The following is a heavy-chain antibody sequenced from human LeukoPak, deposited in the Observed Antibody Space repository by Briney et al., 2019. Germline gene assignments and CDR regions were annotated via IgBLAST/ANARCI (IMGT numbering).Heavy chain of an antibody. CDR3: ARDWLNSSSFYYYYYMDV. D-gene: IGHD6-6*01. Sequence: GGSLRLSCAASGLTVSSNYMSWVRQAPGKGLEWVSVIYSGGSTYYADSVKGRFTISRDNSKNTLYLQMNSLRAEDTAVYYCARDWLNSSSFYYYYYMDVWGKGTTVTVSS. CDR2: IYSGGST. J-gene: IGHJ6*03. CDR1: GLTVSSNY. V-gene: IGHV3-66*02.